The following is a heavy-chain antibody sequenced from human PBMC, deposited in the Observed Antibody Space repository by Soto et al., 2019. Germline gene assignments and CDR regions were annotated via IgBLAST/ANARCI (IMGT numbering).Heavy chain of an antibody. CDR1: GGTFSSYA. CDR2: IIPIFGTA. Sequence: SVKVSCKASGGTFSSYAISWVRQAPGQGLEWMGGIIPIFGTANYAQKFQGRVTITADESTSTAYMELSSLRSEDTAVYYCASQYGGYGWFDTWGQGTPVTVSS. D-gene: IGHD5-12*01. J-gene: IGHJ5*02. CDR3: ASQYGGYGWFDT. V-gene: IGHV1-69*13.